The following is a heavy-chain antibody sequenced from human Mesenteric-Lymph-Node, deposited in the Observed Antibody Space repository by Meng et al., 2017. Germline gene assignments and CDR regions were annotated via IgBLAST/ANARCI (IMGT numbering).Heavy chain of an antibody. V-gene: IGHV1-2*02. CDR3: ARDSTVTTLPYYFDY. CDR2: INPNSGGT. J-gene: IGHJ4*02. CDR1: GYTFTSYA. Sequence: QVQLVQSGSELKKPGASVKVSCKASGYTFTSYAMNWVRQAPGQGLEWMGWINPNSGGTNYAQKFQGRVTMTRDTSISTAYMELSRLRSDDTAVYYCARDSTVTTLPYYFDYWGQGTLVTVSS. D-gene: IGHD4-17*01.